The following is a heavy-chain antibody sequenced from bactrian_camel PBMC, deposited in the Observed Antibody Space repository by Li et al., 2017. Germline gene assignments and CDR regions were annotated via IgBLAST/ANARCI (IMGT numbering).Heavy chain of an antibody. CDR1: GYVFSAYC. CDR2: IWLGDGRQ. Sequence: VQLVESGGGVVQAGGSLRLSCAASGYVFSAYCMGWFRQAPGKEREAVAAIWLGDGRQWYAEAVKGRFTISRDNGKNTIYLQMNSLRPEDTAMYYCAATGSLLYFSEYDGELAFASWGQGTQVTVS. J-gene: IGHJ6*01. D-gene: IGHD4*01. CDR3: AATGSLLYFSEYDGELAFAS. V-gene: IGHV3S31*01.